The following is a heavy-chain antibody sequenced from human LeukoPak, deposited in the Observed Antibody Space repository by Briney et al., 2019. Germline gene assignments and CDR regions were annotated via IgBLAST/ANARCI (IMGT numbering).Heavy chain of an antibody. CDR1: GYTYTAHD. V-gene: IGHV1-8*01. Sequence: ASVKVSCKASGYTYTAHDINWVRQATGQGLEWMGWMNPNSGNTGFGQNFKGRVTMTRDTSTSTAYMELSSLRSEDTAVYYCARGFGVLTGHSYAYYYYYGLDIWGQGTTVIVSS. CDR2: MNPNSGNT. J-gene: IGHJ6*02. D-gene: IGHD3-9*01. CDR3: ARGFGVLTGHSYAYYYYYGLDI.